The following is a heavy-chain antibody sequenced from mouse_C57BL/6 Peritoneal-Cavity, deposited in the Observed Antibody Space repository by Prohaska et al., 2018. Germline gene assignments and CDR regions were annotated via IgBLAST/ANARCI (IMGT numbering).Heavy chain of an antibody. Sequence: EVQLQQSGPELVKPGASVKISCKASGYTFTDYYMNWVKQSHGKSLEWIGDINPNNGGTSYNQKFKGKATLTVDKSSSTAYMELRSLTSEDSAVDDCARKTYDSNPFAYWGQGTLVTVSA. CDR1: GYTFTDYY. CDR2: INPNNGGT. D-gene: IGHD2-5*01. J-gene: IGHJ3*01. CDR3: ARKTYDSNPFAY. V-gene: IGHV1-26*01.